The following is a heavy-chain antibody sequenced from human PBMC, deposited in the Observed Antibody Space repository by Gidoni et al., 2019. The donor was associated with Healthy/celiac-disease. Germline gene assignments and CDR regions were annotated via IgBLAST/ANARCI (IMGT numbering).Heavy chain of an antibody. D-gene: IGHD1-26*01. CDR2: IWYDGSNK. V-gene: IGHV3-33*01. CDR1: GFTFSSYG. Sequence: QVQLVESGGGVVQPGRSLRLSCAASGFTFSSYGMPWVRQAPGTGLEWVAVIWYDGSNKYYADSVKGRFTISRDNSKNTLYLQMNSLRAEDTAVYYCASSIVGATRGSDAFDIWGQGTMVTVSS. J-gene: IGHJ3*02. CDR3: ASSIVGATRGSDAFDI.